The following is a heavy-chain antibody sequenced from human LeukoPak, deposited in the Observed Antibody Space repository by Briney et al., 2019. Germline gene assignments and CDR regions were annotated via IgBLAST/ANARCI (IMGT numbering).Heavy chain of an antibody. CDR3: ARDSRGVVVAATPLDP. CDR2: ISSSSSYI. Sequence: PGGSLRLSCAASGFSVSSSYISWVRQAPGKGLEWVSSISSSSSYIYYADSVKGRFTISRDNAKNSLYLQMNSLRAEDTAVYYCARDSRGVVVAATPLDPWGQGTLVTVSS. V-gene: IGHV3-21*01. D-gene: IGHD2-15*01. CDR1: GFSVSSSY. J-gene: IGHJ5*02.